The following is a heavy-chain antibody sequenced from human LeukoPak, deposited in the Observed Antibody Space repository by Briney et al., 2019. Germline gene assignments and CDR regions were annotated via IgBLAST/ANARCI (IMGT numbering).Heavy chain of an antibody. D-gene: IGHD2-2*01. CDR3: AISLGSCSSTSCFRWFDP. CDR1: GYSISSGFF. CDR2: IYNSGTT. Sequence: SETLSLTCSVSGYSISSGFFWGWIRQAPGKGLEWIGSIYNSGTTYYNPSLKSRVTISVGTSKYQFSLKLSSVTAADTAVYYCAISLGSCSSTSCFRWFDPWGQGTLVTVSS. V-gene: IGHV4-38-2*02. J-gene: IGHJ5*02.